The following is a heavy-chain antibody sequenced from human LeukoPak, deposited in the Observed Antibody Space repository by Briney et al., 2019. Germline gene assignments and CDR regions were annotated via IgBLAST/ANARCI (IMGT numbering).Heavy chain of an antibody. D-gene: IGHD4-17*01. CDR2: ISYDGSNK. CDR3: ARDQIYGDSTNWFDP. CDR1: GFTFSSYA. J-gene: IGHJ5*02. V-gene: IGHV3-30-3*01. Sequence: GRSLRLSCAASGFTFSSYAMHWVRQAPGKGLEWVAVISYDGSNKYYADSVKGRFTTSRDNSKNTLYLQMNSLRAEDTAVYYCARDQIYGDSTNWFDPWGQGTLVTVSS.